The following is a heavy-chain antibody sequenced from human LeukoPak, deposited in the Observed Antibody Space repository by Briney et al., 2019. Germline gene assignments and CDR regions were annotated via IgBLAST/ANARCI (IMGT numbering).Heavy chain of an antibody. Sequence: PSETLSLTCAVYGGSFSSHYWSWIRQPPGKGLEWIGYIYYSGSTNFNPSLKSRVTISVDTSKNQFSLKLSSVTAADTAVYYCARALGFGYSNYWGQGTLVTVSS. CDR1: GGSFSSHY. CDR2: IYYSGST. D-gene: IGHD3-10*01. J-gene: IGHJ4*02. V-gene: IGHV4-59*11. CDR3: ARALGFGYSNY.